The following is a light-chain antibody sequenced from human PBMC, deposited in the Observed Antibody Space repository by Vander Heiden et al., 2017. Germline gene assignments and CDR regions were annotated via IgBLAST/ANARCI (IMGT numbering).Light chain of an antibody. Sequence: EIVLTQSPATLSLSPGERATLSCRASQSVKYYFAWYQQKPGQAPRLLIYDASNRATGIPARFSGSGSGTDFTLTISSLEPEDFGVYYCQQRGDWPLTFGGGTKVEIK. V-gene: IGKV3-11*01. CDR2: DAS. J-gene: IGKJ4*01. CDR1: QSVKYY. CDR3: QQRGDWPLT.